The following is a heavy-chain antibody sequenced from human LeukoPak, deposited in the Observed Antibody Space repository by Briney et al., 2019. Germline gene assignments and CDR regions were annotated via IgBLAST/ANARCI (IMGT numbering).Heavy chain of an antibody. CDR2: ISHDGSDK. CDR3: AREMLAAVAAQS. Sequence: PGGSLRLSCAASGFTFSSYALHWVRQAPGKGLEWVALISHDGSDKYYADSVKGRFPISRDNAKNSLYLQMNSLRAEDTAVYYCAREMLAAVAAQSWGQGTLVTVSS. J-gene: IGHJ5*02. CDR1: GFTFSSYA. V-gene: IGHV3-30*04. D-gene: IGHD6-19*01.